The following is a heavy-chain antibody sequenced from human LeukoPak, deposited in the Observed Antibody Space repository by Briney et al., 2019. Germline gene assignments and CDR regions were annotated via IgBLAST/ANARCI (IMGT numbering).Heavy chain of an antibody. CDR1: GFTFSNYA. CDR3: ASRNYYDSSGYYYYYFDY. Sequence: GGSLRLSCAASGFTFSNYAMSWVRQAPGKGLEWVSGISGSGTSTYYADSVRGRFTISRDNSKNTLYLQMNSLRAEDTAVYYCASRNYYDSSGYYYYYFDYWGQGTLVTVSS. CDR2: ISGSGTST. D-gene: IGHD3-22*01. J-gene: IGHJ4*02. V-gene: IGHV3-23*01.